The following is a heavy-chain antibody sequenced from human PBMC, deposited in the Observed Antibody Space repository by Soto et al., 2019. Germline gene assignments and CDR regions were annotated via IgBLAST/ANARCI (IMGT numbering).Heavy chain of an antibody. V-gene: IGHV3-21*06. D-gene: IGHD3-16*01. Sequence: EVQLVESGGGPVKPGGSLRLSCAASGFAFNTYSMNWVRQAPGKGLEWVAFITRSRSYIYYADSVRGRFTLSRDNSKNALYLQMNSLRAEDTAIDYCARDGGWMILAYWGQGTLVTVSS. CDR1: GFAFNTYS. CDR3: ARDGGWMILAY. CDR2: ITRSRSYI. J-gene: IGHJ4*02.